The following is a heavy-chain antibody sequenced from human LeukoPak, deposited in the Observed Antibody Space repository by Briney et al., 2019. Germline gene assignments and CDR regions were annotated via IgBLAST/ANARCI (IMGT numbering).Heavy chain of an antibody. CDR2: ISGSRGTT. D-gene: IGHD6-19*01. CDR3: AKERTGGWPFDY. Sequence: GGSLRLSCAASGFTFSSYAMSWVRQAPGKGLEWVSGISGSRGTTYYADSVKGRLTISRDNSKNTLYPQMNSLRADDTAVYYCAKERTGGWPFDYWGQGTLVTVSS. CDR1: GFTFSSYA. V-gene: IGHV3-23*01. J-gene: IGHJ4*02.